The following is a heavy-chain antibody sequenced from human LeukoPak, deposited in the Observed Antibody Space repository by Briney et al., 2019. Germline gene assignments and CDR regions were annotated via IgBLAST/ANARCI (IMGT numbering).Heavy chain of an antibody. CDR3: ARNFALDY. CDR1: GFTVSSNY. V-gene: IGHV3-53*01. J-gene: IGHJ4*02. Sequence: GGSLRLSCAASGFTVSSNYMTWVRQAPGKGLEWVSVIYSGGSTYYADSVKGRFTISRDNSKNTLFLQMNSLRAEDTAVYYCARNFALDYWGQGTLVTVPS. CDR2: IYSGGST.